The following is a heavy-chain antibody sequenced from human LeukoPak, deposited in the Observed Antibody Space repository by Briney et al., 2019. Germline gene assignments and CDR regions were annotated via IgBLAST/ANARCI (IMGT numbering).Heavy chain of an antibody. CDR3: ARARDSGYDYGPVYFDY. CDR2: ISAYNGNT. CDR1: GYTFTSYG. J-gene: IGHJ4*02. D-gene: IGHD5-12*01. V-gene: IGHV1-18*01. Sequence: ASVKVSCKASGYTFTSYGISWVRQAPGQGLEWMGWISAYNGNTNYAQKFQGRVTITTDESTSTAYMELSSLRSEDTAVYYCARARDSGYDYGPVYFDYWGQGTLVTVSS.